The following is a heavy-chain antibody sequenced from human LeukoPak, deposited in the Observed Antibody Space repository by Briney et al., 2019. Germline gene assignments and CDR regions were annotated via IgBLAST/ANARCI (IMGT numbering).Heavy chain of an antibody. D-gene: IGHD4-17*01. CDR2: ICGDAIYT. J-gene: IGHJ4*02. CDR1: GFSFSIYV. CDR3: AKNYGISRPFYDY. V-gene: IGHV3-23*01. Sequence: GGCLRFSCAASGFSFSIYVMTWVCQAPGKGLRWVSAICGDAIYTYYLDSVKRRFTTSRDNSKNTLFLQMNSLRADDTAVYYCAKNYGISRPFYDYWGQGIVVTVSS.